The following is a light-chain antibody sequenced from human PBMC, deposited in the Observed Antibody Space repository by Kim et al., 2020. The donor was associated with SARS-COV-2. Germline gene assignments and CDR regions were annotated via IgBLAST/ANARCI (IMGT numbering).Light chain of an antibody. CDR2: GKN. CDR1: SLRSYY. CDR3: NSRDSSGNHWV. Sequence: AMGKTVRITCRGDSLRSYYASWYQQKPGQAPVLVIYGKNNRPSGIPDRFSGSSSGNTASLTITGAQAEDEADYYCNSRDSSGNHWVFGGGTKLTVL. V-gene: IGLV3-19*01. J-gene: IGLJ3*02.